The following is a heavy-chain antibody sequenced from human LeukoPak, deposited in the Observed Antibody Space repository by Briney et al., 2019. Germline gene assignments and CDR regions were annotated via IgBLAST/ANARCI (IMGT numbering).Heavy chain of an antibody. V-gene: IGHV3-21*01. CDR1: GFTFSSYS. D-gene: IGHD2-2*01. J-gene: IGHJ6*02. Sequence: PGGSLRLSCAASGFTFSSYSMNWVRQAPGKGLEWVSSISSSSSYIYYADSVKGRFTISRDNAKNSLYLQMNSLRAEDTAVYYCARDGDDIVVVPAATDGMDVWGQGTTVTVSS. CDR2: ISSSSSYI. CDR3: ARDGDDIVVVPAATDGMDV.